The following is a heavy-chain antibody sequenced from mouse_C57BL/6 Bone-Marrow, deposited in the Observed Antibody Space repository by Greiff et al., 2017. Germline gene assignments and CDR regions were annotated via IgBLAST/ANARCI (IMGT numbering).Heavy chain of an antibody. D-gene: IGHD2-4*01. V-gene: IGHV14-4*01. CDR1: GFNIKDDY. J-gene: IGHJ2*01. Sequence: VQLQQSGAELVRPGASVKLSCTASGFNIKDDYMHWVKQRPEQGLEWIGWIDPENGDTEYASKFQGKATITADTSSNTAYLQLSSLTSEATDVYYCTVFYYDYSDYVDYWGQGTTLTVSS. CDR2: IDPENGDT. CDR3: TVFYYDYSDYVDY.